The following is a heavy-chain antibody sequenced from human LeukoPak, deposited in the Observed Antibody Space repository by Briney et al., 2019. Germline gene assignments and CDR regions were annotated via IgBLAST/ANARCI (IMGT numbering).Heavy chain of an antibody. CDR2: IYYSGST. Sequence: SETLSLTCTVSGGSISSYYWSWIRQPPGKGLEWIGYIYYSGSTNHNPSLKSRVTISLDTSKNQFSLKLSSVTAADTAVYYCARQPRYFYIDYWGQGTLVTVSS. V-gene: IGHV4-59*08. J-gene: IGHJ4*02. D-gene: IGHD3-9*01. CDR1: GGSISSYY. CDR3: ARQPRYFYIDY.